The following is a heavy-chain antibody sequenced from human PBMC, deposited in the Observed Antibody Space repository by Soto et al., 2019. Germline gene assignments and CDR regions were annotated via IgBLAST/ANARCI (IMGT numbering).Heavy chain of an antibody. CDR2: IYTSGST. J-gene: IGHJ4*02. CDR3: ARGGTYYDFWSGYLV. Sequence: PSETLSLTXTVSGGSISSYYWSWIRQPAGKGLEWIGRIYTSGSTNYNPSLKSRVTMSVDTSKNQFSLKLSSVTAADTAVYYCARGGTYYDFWSGYLVWGQGTLVTVSS. D-gene: IGHD3-3*01. CDR1: GGSISSYY. V-gene: IGHV4-4*07.